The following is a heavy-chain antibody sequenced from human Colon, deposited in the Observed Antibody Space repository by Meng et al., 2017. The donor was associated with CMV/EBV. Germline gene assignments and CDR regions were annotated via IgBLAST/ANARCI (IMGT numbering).Heavy chain of an antibody. D-gene: IGHD1-26*01. V-gene: IGHV3-30*19. CDR1: GFTFNTYG. J-gene: IGHJ4*02. CDR3: ARDPSLTWVAKRPDY. Sequence: GESLKISCAASGFTFNTYGMHWVRQAPGKGLEWLALISYDGGDIYYADSVKGRFTISKDNSKNILYLEMSSLRREDTAVYYCARDPSLTWVAKRPDYWGQGTLVTVSS. CDR2: ISYDGGDI.